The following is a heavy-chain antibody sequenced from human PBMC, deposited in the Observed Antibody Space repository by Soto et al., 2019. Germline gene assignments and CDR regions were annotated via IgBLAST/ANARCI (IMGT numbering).Heavy chain of an antibody. J-gene: IGHJ4*02. Sequence: PGGSLILSCSASGFPLSDDLVHWVRQSPGKGLEWVSGISSTGGGTYYADPVKGRFTISRDNSKNTLYLQMNNLRAGDTALYYCAKGHDIVVVPAVDVWGQGTLVTVSS. CDR1: GFPLSDDL. CDR2: ISSTGGGT. V-gene: IGHV3-23*01. CDR3: AKGHDIVVVPAVDV. D-gene: IGHD2-2*01.